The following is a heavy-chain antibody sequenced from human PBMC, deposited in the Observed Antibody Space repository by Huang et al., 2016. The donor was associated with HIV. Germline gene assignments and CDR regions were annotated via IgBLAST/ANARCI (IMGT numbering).Heavy chain of an antibody. CDR3: VRDPRIQSWLNYFDY. D-gene: IGHD3-22*01. CDR1: GFTFSSYW. V-gene: IGHV3-74*01. Sequence: EVQLVESGGGLVQPGGSLRLSCAASGFTFSSYWMHWVRQVPGKGLVWVSRINSDGSISGYADSVKGRFTISRDNAKNTLYLQMNSLRAEDTAVYYCVRDPRIQSWLNYFDYWGQGTLVSVSS. CDR2: INSDGSIS. J-gene: IGHJ4*02.